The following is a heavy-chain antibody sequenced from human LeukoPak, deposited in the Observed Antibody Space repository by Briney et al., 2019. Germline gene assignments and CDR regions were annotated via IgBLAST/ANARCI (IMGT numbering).Heavy chain of an antibody. V-gene: IGHV3-21*01. J-gene: IGHJ3*02. Sequence: GGSLRLSCAASGFTFSSYSMNWVRQAPGKGLEWVSSISSSSSYIYYADSVKGRFTISRDNAKNSLYLQMNSLRAEDTAVYYCARDADLGTTITGGFDIWGQGTKVTVSS. CDR1: GFTFSSYS. CDR2: ISSSSSYI. CDR3: ARDADLGTTITGGFDI. D-gene: IGHD5-24*01.